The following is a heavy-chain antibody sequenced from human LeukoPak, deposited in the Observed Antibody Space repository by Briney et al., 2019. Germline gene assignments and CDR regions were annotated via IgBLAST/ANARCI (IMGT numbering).Heavy chain of an antibody. CDR3: AISSSVLGIAARPVLDY. CDR1: GGSISSYY. CDR2: IYYSGST. D-gene: IGHD6-6*01. V-gene: IGHV4-59*01. Sequence: PSETLSLTCTVSGGSISSYYWSWIRQPPGKGLEWIGYIYYSGSTNYNPSLKSRVTISVDTSKNQFSLKLSSVTAADTAVYYCAISSSVLGIAARPVLDYWGQGTLVTVSS. J-gene: IGHJ4*02.